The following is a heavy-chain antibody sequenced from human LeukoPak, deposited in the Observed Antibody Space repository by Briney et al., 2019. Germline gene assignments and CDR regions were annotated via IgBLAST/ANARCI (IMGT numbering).Heavy chain of an antibody. D-gene: IGHD6-19*01. CDR3: ARDRREYSSGWYFDQ. V-gene: IGHV3-30*04. CDR2: ISHDGINK. Sequence: PGRSLRLSCVVSGFSFSSYAMHWVRQAPGKGLEWVAVISHDGINKYYADSVKGRFTISRDISKNTLYVQMNSLRSEDTAVYYCARDRREYSSGWYFDQWGQGILVTVSS. J-gene: IGHJ4*02. CDR1: GFSFSSYA.